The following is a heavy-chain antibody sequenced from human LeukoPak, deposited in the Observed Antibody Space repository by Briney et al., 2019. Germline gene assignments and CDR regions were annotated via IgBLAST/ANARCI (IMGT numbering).Heavy chain of an antibody. D-gene: IGHD6-6*01. Sequence: ASVKVSCKASGYTFTDYYMRWVRQAPGQGLEWMGWINPNSGGTNFAQKFQGRVAMTRDTSISTAYLELGSLRSDDTAVYFCARARWQLVPYFDPWGQGTLVTVSS. CDR3: ARARWQLVPYFDP. CDR2: INPNSGGT. V-gene: IGHV1-2*02. J-gene: IGHJ4*02. CDR1: GYTFTDYY.